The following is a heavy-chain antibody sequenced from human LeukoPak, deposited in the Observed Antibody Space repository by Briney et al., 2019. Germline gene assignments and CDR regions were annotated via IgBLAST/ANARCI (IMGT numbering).Heavy chain of an antibody. CDR2: IIPILGIA. J-gene: IGHJ5*02. CDR1: GGTFSSYA. Sequence: SVKVSCKASGGTFSSYAISWVRQAPGQGLEWMGRIIPILGIANYAQKFQGRVMITADKSTSTAYMELSSLRSEDTAVYYCAEGYNGNCFDPWGQGTLVTVSS. D-gene: IGHD1-14*01. CDR3: AEGYNGNCFDP. V-gene: IGHV1-69*04.